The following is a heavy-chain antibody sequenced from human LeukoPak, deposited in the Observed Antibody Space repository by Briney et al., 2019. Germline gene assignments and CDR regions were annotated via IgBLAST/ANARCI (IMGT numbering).Heavy chain of an antibody. J-gene: IGHJ4*02. CDR2: IYYSGST. CDR1: GGSISSYY. V-gene: IGHV4-59*01. CDR3: ARDSLGYCSGGSCYAY. Sequence: PSETLSLTCTVSGGSISSYYWSWIRQPPGKGLEWIGYIYYSGSTNYNPSLKSRVTISVDTSKNQFSLKVSSVTAADTAVYYCARDSLGYCSGGSCYAYWGQGTLVTVSS. D-gene: IGHD2-15*01.